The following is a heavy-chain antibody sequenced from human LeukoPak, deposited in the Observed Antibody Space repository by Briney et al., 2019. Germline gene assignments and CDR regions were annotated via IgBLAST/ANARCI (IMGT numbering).Heavy chain of an antibody. D-gene: IGHD3-9*01. CDR2: IYYSGST. Sequence: ESSETLSLACTVSGGSISSYYWSWIRQPPGKGLEWIGYIYYSGSTNYNPSLKSRVTMSVDTSKNQLSLKLSSVTAADTAVYYCVRNTLPVDYDVLTGYYIGDSFEIWGQGTMVTVSS. V-gene: IGHV4-59*12. J-gene: IGHJ3*02. CDR1: GGSISSYY. CDR3: VRNTLPVDYDVLTGYYIGDSFEI.